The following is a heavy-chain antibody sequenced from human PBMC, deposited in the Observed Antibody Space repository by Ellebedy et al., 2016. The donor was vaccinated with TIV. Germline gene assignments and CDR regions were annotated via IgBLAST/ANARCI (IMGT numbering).Heavy chain of an antibody. CDR1: GGSISRDHYY. D-gene: IGHD3-9*01. J-gene: IGHJ4*02. CDR2: IPYSGST. Sequence: MPSETLSLTCTVSGGSISRDHYYWGWIRQPPGTGLEWIGCIPYSGSTSYNPSLKSRVTISVDTSNNQFSLSLNSVTAADTAMDYCARGGDFDWLFRNFWGRGTLVTVSS. CDR3: ARGGDFDWLFRNF. V-gene: IGHV4-39*07.